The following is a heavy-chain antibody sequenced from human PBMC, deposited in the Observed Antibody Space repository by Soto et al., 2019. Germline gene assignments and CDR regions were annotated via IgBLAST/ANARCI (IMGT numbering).Heavy chain of an antibody. V-gene: IGHV4-31*03. CDR3: ARLRIATNNYKWFDP. D-gene: IGHD2-21*01. CDR2: IYVTGAV. J-gene: IGHJ5*02. Sequence: SETLSLTCSVSGAALNSGNYYWRWIRQVPGKGLEWIGHIYVTGAVDYNPSLRDRITISQDTSERQFSLNLRLVTAADTAVYYCARLRIATNNYKWFDPWGQGTLVTVSS. CDR1: GAALNSGNYY.